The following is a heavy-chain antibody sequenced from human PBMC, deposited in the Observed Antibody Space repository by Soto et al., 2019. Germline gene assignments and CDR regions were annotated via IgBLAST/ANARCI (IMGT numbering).Heavy chain of an antibody. V-gene: IGHV5-51*01. CDR1: GYSFTSYW. CDR3: NSLRTEDTAVYYCTTAPWGSYVWGSYGRKY. Sequence: GEALKISCKGSGYSFTSYWIGWVRQMPGKGLEWMGIIYPGDSDTRYSPSFQGQVTISDYAPSVRGRFILSRDDSSSTLYLQMNSLRTEDTAVYYCTTAPWGSYVWGSYGRKYWAPGTLVTVSS. D-gene: IGHD3-22*01. CDR2: IYPGDSDT. J-gene: IGHJ4*02.